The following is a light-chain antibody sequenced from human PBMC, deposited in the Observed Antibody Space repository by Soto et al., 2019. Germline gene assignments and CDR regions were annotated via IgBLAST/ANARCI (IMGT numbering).Light chain of an antibody. CDR3: SSYSGSTTHIL. Sequence: QSALTQPASVSESPGQSITISCTGSSSDIGGYNYVFWYQQHPGEAPKLIIYDVTYRPSGPSYRFSASKSGSTASLTISGLQPEDEADYYCSSYSGSTTHILFGGGTKLTVL. CDR2: DVT. J-gene: IGLJ2*01. CDR1: SSDIGGYNY. V-gene: IGLV2-14*01.